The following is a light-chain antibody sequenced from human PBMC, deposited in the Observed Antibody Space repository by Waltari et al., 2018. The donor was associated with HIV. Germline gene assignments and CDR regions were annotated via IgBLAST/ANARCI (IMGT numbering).Light chain of an antibody. Sequence: DVVMTQSPLSLPVTLGQPASLSCRSSQSLVSSDGNTYLNWFHQRPGQSPRRLIYKVSKRDSGVPDRFSGSGSGTDFTLKISRVEAEDVGFYYCMQGTHWPLTFGGGTRVDIK. V-gene: IGKV2-30*01. CDR1: QSLVSSDGNTY. CDR2: KVS. CDR3: MQGTHWPLT. J-gene: IGKJ4*01.